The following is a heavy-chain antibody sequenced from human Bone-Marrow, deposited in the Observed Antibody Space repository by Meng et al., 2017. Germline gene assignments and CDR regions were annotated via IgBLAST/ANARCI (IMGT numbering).Heavy chain of an antibody. CDR2: FSSSGSTI. V-gene: IGHV3-48*03. CDR1: GFTFSSYE. J-gene: IGHJ6*02. Sequence: GESLKISCAASGFTFSSYEMNWVRQAPGKGLERVSYFSSSGSTIYYADSVKGRFTISRDNAKNSLYLQMNSLRAEDTAVYYCARGDPSGSYYYYYYGMDVWGQGTTVTVSS. CDR3: ARGDPSGSYYYYYYGMDV. D-gene: IGHD1-26*01.